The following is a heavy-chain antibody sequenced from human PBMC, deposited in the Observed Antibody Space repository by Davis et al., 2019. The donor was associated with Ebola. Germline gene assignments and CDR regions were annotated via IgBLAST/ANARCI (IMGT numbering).Heavy chain of an antibody. CDR2: INPKSGGT. CDR3: ATYRSSSLVRYNYYGLDV. Sequence: AASVKVSCKASGYTFTDYYMHWVRQAPVHGLEWVGWINPKSGGTNYAQKFQGRVTMTRDTSMNIGYMELSRLRSDDSAIYYCATYRSSSLVRYNYYGLDVWGRGTTVTVSS. J-gene: IGHJ6*02. CDR1: GYTFTDYY. V-gene: IGHV1-2*02. D-gene: IGHD6-6*01.